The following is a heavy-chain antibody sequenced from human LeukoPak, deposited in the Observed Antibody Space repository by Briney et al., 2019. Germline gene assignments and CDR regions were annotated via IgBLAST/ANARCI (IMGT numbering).Heavy chain of an antibody. D-gene: IGHD3-22*01. J-gene: IGHJ4*02. CDR1: GFTFSSYW. Sequence: GGSLRLSCAASGFTFSSYWMSWVRQAPGKGLEWVSSISRGSDHIFYADSMKGRFTISRDNAKNSLYLQMNSLGAEDTAVYYCARPYDTRGYYPDYWGQGTLVTVSS. CDR3: ARPYDTRGYYPDY. CDR2: ISRGSDHI. V-gene: IGHV3-21*01.